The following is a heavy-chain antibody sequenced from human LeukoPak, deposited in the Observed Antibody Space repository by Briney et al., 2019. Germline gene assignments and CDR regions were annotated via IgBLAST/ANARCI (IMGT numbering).Heavy chain of an antibody. CDR2: FDPEDGET. CDR1: GYTLTELS. J-gene: IGHJ4*02. CDR3: ATGLDGYRIFDY. Sequence: ASVKVSCKVSGYTLTELSMHWVRQAPGKGLEWMGGFDPEDGETIYTQKFQGRVTMTEDTSTDTAYMELSSLRSEDTAVYYCATGLDGYRIFDYWGQGTLVTVSS. V-gene: IGHV1-24*01. D-gene: IGHD5-24*01.